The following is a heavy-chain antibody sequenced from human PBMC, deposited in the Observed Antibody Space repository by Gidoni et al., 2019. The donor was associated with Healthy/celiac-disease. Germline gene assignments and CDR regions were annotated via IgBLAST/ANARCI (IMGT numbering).Heavy chain of an antibody. CDR2: ISSRGGTI. CDR1: GFTFSDYY. D-gene: IGHD2-15*01. Sequence: QVQLVESGGGLVKPGGSLRLSCAASGFTFSDYYMSWIRQAPGKGLDWISYISSRGGTIYYADSVKGRFTISRDNAKNSLYLQMNSLRAGDTALYYCARGRLDWDCSGANCYPNWFDPWGQGTLVTVSS. J-gene: IGHJ5*02. CDR3: ARGRLDWDCSGANCYPNWFDP. V-gene: IGHV3-11*01.